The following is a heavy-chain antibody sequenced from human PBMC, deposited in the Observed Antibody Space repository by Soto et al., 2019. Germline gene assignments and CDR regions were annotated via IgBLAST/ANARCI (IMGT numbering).Heavy chain of an antibody. V-gene: IGHV3-23*01. CDR1: GFTFSSYA. CDR2: ISGSGGST. J-gene: IGHJ4*02. CDR3: SAVETYYFDY. Sequence: HPGGSLRLSCAASGFTFSSYAMSWVRQAPGKGLEWVSAISGSGGSTYYADSVKGRFTISRDNSKNTLYLQMNSLRAEDTAVYYCSAVETYYFDYWGQGTLVTVSS.